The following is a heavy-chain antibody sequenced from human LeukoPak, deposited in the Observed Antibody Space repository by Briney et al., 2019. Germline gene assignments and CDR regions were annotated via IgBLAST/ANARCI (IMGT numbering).Heavy chain of an antibody. CDR1: GYTLTELS. CDR3: ARDCSGGSCYFSVAFDI. J-gene: IGHJ3*02. CDR2: MNPNYGNT. V-gene: IGHV1-8*01. Sequence: ASVKVSCKVSGYTLTELSMHWVRQAPGQGLEWMGWMNPNYGNTGYAQKFQGRVTMTRNTSISTAYMELSSLRSEDTAVYYCARDCSGGSCYFSVAFDIWGQGTMVTVSS. D-gene: IGHD2-15*01.